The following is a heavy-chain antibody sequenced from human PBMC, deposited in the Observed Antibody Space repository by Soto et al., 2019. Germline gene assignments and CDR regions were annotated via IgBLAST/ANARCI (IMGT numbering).Heavy chain of an antibody. CDR1: GGSISSGGYY. V-gene: IGHV4-31*03. J-gene: IGHJ6*03. D-gene: IGHD2-15*01. CDR2: IYYSGST. CDR3: ARGWGDCSGGSCYSRAAHYYHLDV. Sequence: SETLSLTCTVSGGSISSGGYYWSWIRQHPGKGLEWIGYIYYSGSTYYNPSLKSRVTISVDTSKNQFSLKLSSVTAADTAVYYCARGWGDCSGGSCYSRAAHYYHLDVWGKGTTVTVSS.